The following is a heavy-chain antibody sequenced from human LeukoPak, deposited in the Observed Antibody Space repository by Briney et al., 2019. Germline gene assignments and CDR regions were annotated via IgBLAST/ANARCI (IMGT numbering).Heavy chain of an antibody. J-gene: IGHJ4*02. CDR2: ISSGSSTI. CDR3: AKDYPLDY. V-gene: IGHV3-48*01. Sequence: GGSLRLSCAASGFTFSTFDMNWVRQAPGKGLEWVSYISSGSSTIYYADSVKGRFTISRDNAKNSLYLQMNTLRAEDTAVYYCAKDYPLDYWGQGALVTVSS. CDR1: GFTFSTFD.